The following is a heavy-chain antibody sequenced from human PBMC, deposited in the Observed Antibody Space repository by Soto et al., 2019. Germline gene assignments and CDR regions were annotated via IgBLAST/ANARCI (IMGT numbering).Heavy chain of an antibody. V-gene: IGHV1-69*13. Sequence: ASVKVSCKASGGTFSSYAISWVRQAPGQGLEWMGGIIPIFGTANYAQKFQGRVTITADESTSTAYMELSSLRSEDTAVYYCARDVYYYDSSGYPAGNYFDYWGQGTLVTVSS. CDR3: ARDVYYYDSSGYPAGNYFDY. D-gene: IGHD3-22*01. CDR2: IIPIFGTA. J-gene: IGHJ4*02. CDR1: GGTFSSYA.